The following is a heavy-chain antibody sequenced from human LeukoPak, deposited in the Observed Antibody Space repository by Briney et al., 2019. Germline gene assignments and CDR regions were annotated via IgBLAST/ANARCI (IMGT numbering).Heavy chain of an antibody. J-gene: IGHJ4*02. Sequence: GGSLRLSCAASGFTFSSYGMHWVRQAPGKGLEWVAVIPYDGSNKYYADSVKGRFTISRDNSKNTLYLQMNSLRAEGTAVYYCAKVAGTPFDYWGQGTLVTVSS. CDR1: GFTFSSYG. CDR2: IPYDGSNK. D-gene: IGHD6-19*01. V-gene: IGHV3-30*18. CDR3: AKVAGTPFDY.